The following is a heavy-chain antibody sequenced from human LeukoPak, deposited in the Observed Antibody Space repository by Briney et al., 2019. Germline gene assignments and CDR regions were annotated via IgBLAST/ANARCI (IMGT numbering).Heavy chain of an antibody. CDR3: GKTTVGYSSGQKPAWPVDY. CDR1: GFTFCSHA. Sequence: GGSLRLSCEAPGFTFCSHAMYWVRQAPGKGLEWVAGIFGSGGSPHYADPVKGRFTISRDNSRNTVYLQINSLRAEDTAVYYCGKTTVGYSSGQKPAWPVDYWGQGTLVTVSS. V-gene: IGHV3-23*01. D-gene: IGHD5-18*01. CDR2: IFGSGGSP. J-gene: IGHJ4*02.